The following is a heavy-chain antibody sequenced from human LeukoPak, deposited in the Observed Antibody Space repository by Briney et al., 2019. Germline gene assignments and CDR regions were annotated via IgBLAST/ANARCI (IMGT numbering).Heavy chain of an antibody. V-gene: IGHV1-69*05. D-gene: IGHD6-19*01. Sequence: GSSVKVSCKASGGTFSSYAISWVRQAPGQGLEWMGGIIPIFGTANYAQKFQGRVTITRNTSISTAYMELSSLRSEDTAVYYCARGGWYSVYYYYYMDVWGKGTTVTVSS. CDR1: GGTFSSYA. J-gene: IGHJ6*03. CDR2: IIPIFGTA. CDR3: ARGGWYSVYYYYYMDV.